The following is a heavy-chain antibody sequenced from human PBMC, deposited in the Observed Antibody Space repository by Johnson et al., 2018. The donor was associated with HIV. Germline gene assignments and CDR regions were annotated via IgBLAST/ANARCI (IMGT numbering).Heavy chain of an antibody. J-gene: IGHJ3*02. CDR3: AKDNPGVSHAFDI. CDR1: GFTFSSYG. D-gene: IGHD1-14*01. CDR2: IWYDGSNK. Sequence: QVQLVESGGGVVQPGRSLRLSCAASGFTFSSYGMHWVRQAPGKGLEWVAVIWYDGSNKYYADSVKGRFTISRDNSKNTLYLQMNRLRAEDTAVYYCAKDNPGVSHAFDIWGQGTMVTVSS. V-gene: IGHV3-33*06.